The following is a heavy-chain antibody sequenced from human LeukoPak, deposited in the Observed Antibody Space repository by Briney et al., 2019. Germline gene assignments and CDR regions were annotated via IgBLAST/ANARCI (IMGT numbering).Heavy chain of an antibody. CDR3: ARVIAAAGLDY. D-gene: IGHD6-13*01. CDR1: GLSFSSYS. Sequence: PGGSLRLSCSASGLSFSSYSMNGVGQAPGKGLDCVSFNSSSSRNIYYAHSVKGPFTISRDNAKDSLNLQMNSLRAEATAVYYCARVIAAAGLDYWGQGTLVTVSS. V-gene: IGHV3-21*01. J-gene: IGHJ4*02. CDR2: NSSSSRNI.